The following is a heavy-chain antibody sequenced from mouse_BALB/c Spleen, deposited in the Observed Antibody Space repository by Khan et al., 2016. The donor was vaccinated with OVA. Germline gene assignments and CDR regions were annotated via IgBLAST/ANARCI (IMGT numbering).Heavy chain of an antibody. D-gene: IGHD2-3*01. CDR3: ARDRGYYVYNRYFDY. J-gene: IGHJ2*01. CDR2: ISSGGTYT. Sequence: EVELVESGGGLVRPGGSLKLSCAASGFSFSSYSMSWVRQTPEKRLEWVATISSGGTYTYYPDSVKGRFTISRDNAKNTLYLQVSSLKSEDTAIYYCARDRGYYVYNRYFDYWGQGTTLTVSS. V-gene: IGHV5-6-4*01. CDR1: GFSFSSYS.